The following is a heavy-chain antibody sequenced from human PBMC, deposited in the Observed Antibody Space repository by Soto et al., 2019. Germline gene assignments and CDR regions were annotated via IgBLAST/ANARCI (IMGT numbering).Heavy chain of an antibody. V-gene: IGHV1-18*01. CDR2: ISAYNGNT. CDR3: AREPNYFDY. Sequence: ASVKASCTASGYTFTSYGICLVRQAPGQGLEWMGWISAYNGNTNYAQKLQGRVTMTTDTSTSTAYMELRSLRSDDTAVYYCAREPNYFDYWGQGTLVTVSS. J-gene: IGHJ4*02. CDR1: GYTFTSYG.